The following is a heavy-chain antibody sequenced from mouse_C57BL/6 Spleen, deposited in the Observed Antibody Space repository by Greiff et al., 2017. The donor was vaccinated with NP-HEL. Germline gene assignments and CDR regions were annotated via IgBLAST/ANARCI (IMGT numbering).Heavy chain of an antibody. CDR3: AKGNYYGNYVDY. CDR2: ILPGSGST. J-gene: IGHJ2*01. D-gene: IGHD2-1*01. V-gene: IGHV1-9*01. CDR1: GYTFTGYW. Sequence: QVQLQQSGAELMKPGASVKLSCKATGYTFTGYWIEWVKQRPGHGLEWIGEILPGSGSTNYNEKFKGKATLTADKSSSTAYMQLNSLTSEDSAVYFCAKGNYYGNYVDYWGQGTTLTVSS.